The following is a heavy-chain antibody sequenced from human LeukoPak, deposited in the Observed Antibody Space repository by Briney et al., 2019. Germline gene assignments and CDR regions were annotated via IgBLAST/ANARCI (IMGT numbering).Heavy chain of an antibody. CDR1: GFTFSSYS. Sequence: GGSLRLSCAASGFTFSSYSMNWVRQAPGKGLECVSYISSSSSTIYYADSVKGRFTISRDNAKNPLYLQMNSLRAEDTAVYYCATALTDLDFWGQGTLVTVSS. CDR3: ATALTDLDF. J-gene: IGHJ4*02. CDR2: ISSSSSTI. V-gene: IGHV3-48*04.